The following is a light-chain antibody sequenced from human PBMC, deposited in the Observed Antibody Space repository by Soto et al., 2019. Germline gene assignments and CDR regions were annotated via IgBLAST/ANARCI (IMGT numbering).Light chain of an antibody. CDR2: AAS. J-gene: IGKJ5*01. Sequence: DIQMTQSPSSLSASVGDRVTLTCRASQSISSYLNWYQQKPGKAPRLLIYAASSLQSGVPSRYSGSGYGTDFTLTINSQHPEDFATYYCHQSYSTPIAFGFGPLLES. V-gene: IGKV1-39*01. CDR1: QSISSY. CDR3: HQSYSTPIA.